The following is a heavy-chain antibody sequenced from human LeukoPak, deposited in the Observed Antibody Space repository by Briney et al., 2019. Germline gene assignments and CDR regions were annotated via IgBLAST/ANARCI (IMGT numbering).Heavy chain of an antibody. CDR2: IYHSGST. V-gene: IGHV4-59*12. CDR3: ARGSGYDYFDY. CDR1: GGSISSYY. J-gene: IGHJ4*02. Sequence: SETLSLTCTVSGGSISSYYWSWIRQPPGKGLEWIGYIYHSGSTYYNPSLKSRVTISVDRSKNQFSLKLSSVTAADTAEYYCARGSGYDYFDYWGQGTLVTVSS. D-gene: IGHD5-12*01.